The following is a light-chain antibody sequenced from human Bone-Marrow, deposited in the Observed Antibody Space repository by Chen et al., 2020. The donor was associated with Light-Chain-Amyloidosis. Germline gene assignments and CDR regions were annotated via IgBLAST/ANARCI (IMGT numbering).Light chain of an antibody. Sequence: SYVLTHPSSVSVSPGQTATIACGGNNIGSTSVHWYQQTPGQAPLLVVYDDCDRPSGIPERLSGSNSGNTATLTISRVEAGDEADYYCQVWDRSSDRPVFGGGTKLTVL. CDR3: QVWDRSSDRPV. CDR2: DDC. CDR1: NIGSTS. V-gene: IGLV3-21*02. J-gene: IGLJ3*02.